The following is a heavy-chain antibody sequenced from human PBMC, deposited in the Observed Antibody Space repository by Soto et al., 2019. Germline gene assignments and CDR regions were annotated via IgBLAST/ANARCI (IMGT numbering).Heavy chain of an antibody. V-gene: IGHV1-18*01. CDR1: GYTFTDFG. Sequence: ASVKVSCKTSGYTFTDFGISWVRQAPGQGLEWMGWITTSKGETTYAQKFQGRVTMTTDTSTSTGYMELRSLRSDDTAVYYCAKEPSRRGGCFDYWGQGTLVTAPQ. D-gene: IGHD6-19*01. CDR3: AKEPSRRGGCFDY. CDR2: ITTSKGET. J-gene: IGHJ4*02.